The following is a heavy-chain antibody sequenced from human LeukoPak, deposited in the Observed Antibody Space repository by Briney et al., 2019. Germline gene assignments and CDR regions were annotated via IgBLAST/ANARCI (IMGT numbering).Heavy chain of an antibody. CDR3: ARGGSGIMITFGGVDY. Sequence: GASVKVSCKASGYTFTSYDINWVRQATGQGREWMGWMNPNSGNTGYAQKFQGRVTMTRNTSISTAYMELSSLRSEDTAVYYCARGGSGIMITFGGVDYWGQGTLVTVSS. CDR2: MNPNSGNT. J-gene: IGHJ4*02. CDR1: GYTFTSYD. D-gene: IGHD3-16*01. V-gene: IGHV1-8*01.